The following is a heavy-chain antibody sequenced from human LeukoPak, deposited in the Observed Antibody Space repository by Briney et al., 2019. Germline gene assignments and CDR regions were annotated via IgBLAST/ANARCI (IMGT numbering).Heavy chain of an antibody. J-gene: IGHJ4*02. CDR3: ARRLAGSGQKYFDY. CDR2: IYYSGST. V-gene: IGHV4-59*01. Sequence: SETLSLTCTVSGGSISSYYWSWIRQPPGKGLEWIGYIYYSGSTNYNPSLKSRVTISVDTSNNQFSLKLSSVTAADTAVYYCARRLAGSGQKYFDYWGQGTLVTVSS. D-gene: IGHD3-10*01. CDR1: GGSISSYY.